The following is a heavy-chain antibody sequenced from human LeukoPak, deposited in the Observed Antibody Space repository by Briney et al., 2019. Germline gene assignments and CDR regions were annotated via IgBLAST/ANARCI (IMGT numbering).Heavy chain of an antibody. CDR2: ISGSGGST. J-gene: IGHJ4*02. V-gene: IGHV3-23*01. CDR1: GFTFSSYA. CDR3: AKDSVGITIFGVVISDYFDY. D-gene: IGHD3-3*01. Sequence: PGGSLRLSCAASGFTFSSYAMSWVRQAPGKGLEWVSAISGSGGSTYYADSVKGRFTISRDNSKNTLYLQMNSLRAEDTAVYYCAKDSVGITIFGVVISDYFDYWGQGTLVTVSS.